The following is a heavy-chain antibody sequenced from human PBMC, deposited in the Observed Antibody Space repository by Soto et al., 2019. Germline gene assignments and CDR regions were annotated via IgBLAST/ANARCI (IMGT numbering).Heavy chain of an antibody. D-gene: IGHD2-2*01. J-gene: IGHJ6*02. CDR1: GFTFSSYG. CDR3: ARSQVVPAAVGYYYYGMDV. V-gene: IGHV3-33*01. CDR2: IWYDGSNK. Sequence: GGSLRLSCAASGFTFSSYGMHWVRQAPGKGLEWVAVIWYDGSNKYYADSVKGRFTISRDNSKNTLYLQMNSLRAEDTAVYYCARSQVVPAAVGYYYYGMDVWGQGTTVTVSS.